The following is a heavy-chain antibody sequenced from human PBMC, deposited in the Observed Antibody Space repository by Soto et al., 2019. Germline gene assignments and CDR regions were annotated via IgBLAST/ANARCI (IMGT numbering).Heavy chain of an antibody. J-gene: IGHJ4*02. D-gene: IGHD5-18*01. CDR1: GGSIGSSSYY. Sequence: SLTCTVSGGSIGSSSYYWGWIRQPPGKGLEWIGSIYYSGSTYYNPSLKSRVTISVDTSKNQFSLKLSSVTAADTAVYYCASLNTAMVTVDYWGQGTLVTVSS. V-gene: IGHV4-39*01. CDR2: IYYSGST. CDR3: ASLNTAMVTVDY.